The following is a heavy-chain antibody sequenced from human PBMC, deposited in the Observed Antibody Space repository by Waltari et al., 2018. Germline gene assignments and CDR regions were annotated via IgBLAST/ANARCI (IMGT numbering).Heavy chain of an antibody. V-gene: IGHV3-21*02. Sequence: EVELVESGGGLVQPGGSLRLSCAASGFTFGDYVMHWVRQAPGKGLYWVSSISSLSTYIYYADSGKGRFTVYRDNAKNSLSLQMSSLRAEDTAVYYCTREYWGDFLGRFDVWGPGILVTVSS. CDR2: ISSLSTYI. D-gene: IGHD3-3*01. J-gene: IGHJ4*02. CDR1: GFTFGDYV. CDR3: TREYWGDFLGRFDV.